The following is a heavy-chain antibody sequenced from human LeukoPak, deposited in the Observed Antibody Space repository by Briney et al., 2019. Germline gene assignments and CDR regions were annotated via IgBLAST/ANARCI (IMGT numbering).Heavy chain of an antibody. J-gene: IGHJ4*02. CDR1: GGSISSGSYY. Sequence: SETLSLTCTVSGGSISSGSYYWSWIRQPAGKGLEWIGRIYTSGSTNYNPSLKSRVTISVDTSKNQFSLKLSSVTAADTAVYYCARETYYYDSSVSGFDYWGQGTLVTVSS. CDR2: IYTSGST. V-gene: IGHV4-61*02. CDR3: ARETYYYDSSVSGFDY. D-gene: IGHD3-22*01.